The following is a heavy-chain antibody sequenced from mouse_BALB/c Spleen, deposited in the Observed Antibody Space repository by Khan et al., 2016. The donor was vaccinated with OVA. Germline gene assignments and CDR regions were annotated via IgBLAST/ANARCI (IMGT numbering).Heavy chain of an antibody. CDR1: GFTFTNYG. V-gene: IGHV9-3-1*01. Sequence: QIQLVQSGPELKKPGETVQISCKASGFTFTNYGMNWVRQAPGKGLKWMGWINTYTGEPTFTDDFKGRFAFSLETSASTAYLQINSLKNEDTATXFCARGGYNGTMDFWGQGTSVTVSS. CDR3: ARGGYNGTMDF. J-gene: IGHJ4*01. D-gene: IGHD2-14*01. CDR2: INTYTGEP.